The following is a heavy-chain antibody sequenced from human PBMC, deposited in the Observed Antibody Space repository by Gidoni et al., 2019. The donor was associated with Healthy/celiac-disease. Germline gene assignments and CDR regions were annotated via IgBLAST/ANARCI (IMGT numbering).Heavy chain of an antibody. CDR2: ISAYNGNT. Sequence: QVQLVQSGAEGKKPGASVKVSCKASGYTFTSYGISWVRQAPGQGLEWMGWISAYNGNTNYAQKLQGRVTMTTDTSTSTAYMDLRSLRSDDTAVYYCARARYYDSSQAWFDPWGQGTLVTVSS. CDR3: ARARYYDSSQAWFDP. V-gene: IGHV1-18*01. D-gene: IGHD3-22*01. CDR1: GYTFTSYG. J-gene: IGHJ5*02.